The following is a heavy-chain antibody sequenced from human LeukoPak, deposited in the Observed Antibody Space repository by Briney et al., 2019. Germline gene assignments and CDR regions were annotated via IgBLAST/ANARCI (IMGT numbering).Heavy chain of an antibody. CDR1: GGSISSGSYY. V-gene: IGHV4-61*02. CDR2: IYTSGST. D-gene: IGHD4-17*01. Sequence: SQTLSLTCTVSGGSISSGSYYWSWIRQPAGKGLEWIGRIYTSGSTNYNPSLKSRVTISVDTSKNQFSLKLSSVTAADTAVYYCARDPPSYAYGDYGDAFDIWGQGTMVTVSS. J-gene: IGHJ3*02. CDR3: ARDPPSYAYGDYGDAFDI.